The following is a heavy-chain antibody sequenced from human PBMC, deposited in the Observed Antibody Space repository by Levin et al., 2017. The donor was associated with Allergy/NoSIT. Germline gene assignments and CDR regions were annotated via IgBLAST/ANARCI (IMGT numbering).Heavy chain of an antibody. D-gene: IGHD3-9*01. J-gene: IGHJ4*02. CDR1: GYSISSGYY. CDR2: IYHSGST. V-gene: IGHV4-38-2*01. Sequence: SETLSLTCAVSGYSISSGYYWGWIRQPPGKGLEWIGSIYHSGSTYYNPSLKSRVTISVDTSKNQFSLKLSSVTAADTAVYYCARDYYDILTGYFYYFDYWGQGTLVTVSS. CDR3: ARDYYDILTGYFYYFDY.